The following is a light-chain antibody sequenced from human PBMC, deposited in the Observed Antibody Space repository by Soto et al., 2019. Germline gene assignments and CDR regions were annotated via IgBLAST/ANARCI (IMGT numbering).Light chain of an antibody. V-gene: IGKV1-33*01. Sequence: DIQMTQSPSSLSASVGDRVTITCQASQDITTYLNWYQQKPGRAPRLLLYDASSLETGVPSRFSGSGSGTDFTLTISSLQPEDVATYYCKYYDHLPITFGQGTRLEIK. CDR2: DAS. J-gene: IGKJ5*01. CDR3: KYYDHLPIT. CDR1: QDITTY.